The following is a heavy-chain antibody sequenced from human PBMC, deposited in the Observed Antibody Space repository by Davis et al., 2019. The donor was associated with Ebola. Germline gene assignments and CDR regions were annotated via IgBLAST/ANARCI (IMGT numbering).Heavy chain of an antibody. CDR2: INHSGTA. Sequence: MPSETLSLTCTVSGGPISSGNNFWTWIRQQSGKGLEWIGHINHSGTAYYHPTLKSRVTTSVDTSKNQFSLKLSSVTAADKAVYYCSHSRRYHGMDVWGQGTTVTVSS. CDR1: GGPISSGNNF. J-gene: IGHJ6*02. CDR3: SHSRRYHGMDV. D-gene: IGHD3-3*02. V-gene: IGHV4-30-4*08.